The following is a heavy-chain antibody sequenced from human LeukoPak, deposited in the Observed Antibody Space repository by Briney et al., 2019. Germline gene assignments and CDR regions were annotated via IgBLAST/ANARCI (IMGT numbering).Heavy chain of an antibody. J-gene: IGHJ4*02. CDR1: GFTVSSNY. CDR2: IYSGGST. D-gene: IGHD3-16*02. V-gene: IGHV3-53*01. CDR3: AKGPRPDLSVLHTLEY. Sequence: GGSLRLSCAASGFTVSSNYMSWVRQAPGKGLEWVSVIYSGGSTYYADSVKGRFTISRDNSKNTLYLQMNSLRAEDTAVYHCAKGPRPDLSVLHTLEYWGQGVLVTVSS.